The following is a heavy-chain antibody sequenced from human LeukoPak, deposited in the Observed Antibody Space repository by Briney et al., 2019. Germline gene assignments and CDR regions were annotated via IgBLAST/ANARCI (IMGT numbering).Heavy chain of an antibody. D-gene: IGHD2-15*01. CDR1: SYTFTRYG. J-gene: IGHJ4*02. V-gene: IGHV1-18*01. CDR2: ISGYNGNT. CDR3: ARDLIGGRPRN. Sequence: GASVKVSCKASSYTFTRYGISWVRQAPGQGLEWMGWISGYNGNTNYAQKFQGRVSMTADTSTSTAYMELRSLRSDDTAVYYCARDLIGGRPRNWGQGTLVTVSS.